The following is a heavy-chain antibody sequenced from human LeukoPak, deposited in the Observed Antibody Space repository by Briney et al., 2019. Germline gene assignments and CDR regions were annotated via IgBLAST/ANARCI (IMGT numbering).Heavy chain of an antibody. D-gene: IGHD5-18*01. J-gene: IGHJ4*02. Sequence: SVKVSCKASGGTFSSYAISWVRQAPGQGLEWMGGIIPIFGTANYAQKFQGRVTITADESTSTAYMELSRLRSDDTAVYYCARDSPSSYGYQENDYWGQGTLVTVSS. CDR1: GGTFSSYA. V-gene: IGHV1-69*13. CDR2: IIPIFGTA. CDR3: ARDSPSSYGYQENDY.